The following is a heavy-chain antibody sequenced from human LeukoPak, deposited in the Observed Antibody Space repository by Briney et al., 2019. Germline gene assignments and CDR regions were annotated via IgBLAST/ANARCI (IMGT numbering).Heavy chain of an antibody. CDR3: ARVNKQQLVRGLYYYYYYMDV. CDR2: INPNSRGT. Sequence: GASVKVSCKASGDTFTRNAMNWVRQAPGQGLEWMGWINPNSRGTNYAQKFQGWVTMTRDTSISTAYMELSRLRSEDTAVYYCARVNKQQLVRGLYYYYYYMDVWGKGTTVTVSS. CDR1: GDTFTRNA. J-gene: IGHJ6*03. V-gene: IGHV1-2*04. D-gene: IGHD6-13*01.